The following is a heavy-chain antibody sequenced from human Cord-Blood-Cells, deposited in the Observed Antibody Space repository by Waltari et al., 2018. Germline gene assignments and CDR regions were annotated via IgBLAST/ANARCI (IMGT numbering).Heavy chain of an antibody. J-gene: IGHJ4*02. Sequence: EVQMLESGGGLVQPGGSLRLSCAASGFTFSSYAMSWVRPAPGKVLEWVAALSGSGGSTYYADSVKGRFTISRDNSKNTLYLQMNSLRAEDTAVYYCAKEGRTTVTTRGAFDYWGQGTLVTVSS. V-gene: IGHV3-23*01. CDR2: LSGSGGST. D-gene: IGHD4-17*01. CDR1: GFTFSSYA. CDR3: AKEGRTTVTTRGAFDY.